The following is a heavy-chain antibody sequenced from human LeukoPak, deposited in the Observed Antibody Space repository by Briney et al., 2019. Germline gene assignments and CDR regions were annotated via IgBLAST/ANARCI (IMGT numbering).Heavy chain of an antibody. CDR1: GFTFSSYD. D-gene: IGHD3-22*01. CDR2: IDTAGDT. J-gene: IGHJ3*02. V-gene: IGHV3-13*01. CDR3: ARAPPYDSSGFDAFDI. Sequence: GGSLRLSCAASGFTFSSYDMHWVRQATGKGLEWVSAIDTAGDTYYPGSVKGRFTISRENAKNSLYLQMNSLRAGDTAVYYCARAPPYDSSGFDAFDIWGQGTMVTVSS.